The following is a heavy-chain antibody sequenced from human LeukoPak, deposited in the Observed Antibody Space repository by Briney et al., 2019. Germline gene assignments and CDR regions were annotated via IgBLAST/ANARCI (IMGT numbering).Heavy chain of an antibody. CDR1: GFTFSSYA. J-gene: IGHJ6*02. Sequence: PGGSLRLSCAASGFTFSSYAMSWVRQAPGKGLEWVSAISGSGGSTYYADSVKGRFTISRDKSRSTLYLQMNSLRAEDTGVYYCARGGDYNFWSGYSYGMDVWGQGTTVSVSS. D-gene: IGHD3-3*01. V-gene: IGHV3-23*01. CDR3: ARGGDYNFWSGYSYGMDV. CDR2: ISGSGGST.